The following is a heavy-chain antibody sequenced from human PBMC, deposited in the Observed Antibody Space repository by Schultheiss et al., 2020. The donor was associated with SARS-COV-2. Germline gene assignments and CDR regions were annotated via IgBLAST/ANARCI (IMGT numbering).Heavy chain of an antibody. D-gene: IGHD3-22*01. Sequence: GGSLGLSCAASGFTFSSYAMSWVRQAPGKGLEWVSAISGSGGSTYYADSVKGRFTISRDNSKNTLYLQMNSLRAEDTAVYYCAKDGEDYYDSSGPIDYWGQGTLVTVSS. V-gene: IGHV3-23*01. CDR3: AKDGEDYYDSSGPIDY. CDR1: GFTFSSYA. CDR2: ISGSGGST. J-gene: IGHJ4*02.